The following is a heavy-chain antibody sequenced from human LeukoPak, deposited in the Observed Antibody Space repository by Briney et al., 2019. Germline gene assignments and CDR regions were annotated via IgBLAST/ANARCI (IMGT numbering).Heavy chain of an antibody. V-gene: IGHV3-30*03. CDR3: AREIVIQKMGWELLRGRHYYYYGMDV. Sequence: GGSLRLSCAASGFTFSSYGMHWVRQAPGKGLEWVAVTSYDGSNKYYADSVKGRFTISRDNSKNTLYLQMNSLRAEDTAVYYCAREIVIQKMGWELLRGRHYYYYGMDVWGQGTTVTVSS. D-gene: IGHD1-26*01. CDR2: TSYDGSNK. J-gene: IGHJ6*02. CDR1: GFTFSSYG.